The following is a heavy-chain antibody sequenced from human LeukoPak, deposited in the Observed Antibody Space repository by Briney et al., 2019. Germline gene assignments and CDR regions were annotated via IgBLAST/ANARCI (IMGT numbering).Heavy chain of an antibody. CDR1: GFTFDDYA. D-gene: IGHD5-18*01. Sequence: GRSLRLSCAASGFTFDDYAMHWVRQAPGKGLEWVSGISWNSGSIGYADSVKGRFTISRDNAKNSLYLQMNSLRAEDTALYYCPKGGYSYGYFAYWGQGTLVSVSS. CDR2: ISWNSGSI. CDR3: PKGGYSYGYFAY. V-gene: IGHV3-9*01. J-gene: IGHJ4*02.